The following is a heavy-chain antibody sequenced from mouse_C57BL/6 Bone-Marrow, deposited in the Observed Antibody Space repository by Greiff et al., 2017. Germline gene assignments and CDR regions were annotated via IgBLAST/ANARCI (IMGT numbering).Heavy chain of an antibody. Sequence: QVQLQQSGAELVKPGASVKLSCKASGYTFTEYTIHWVKQRSGQGLEWIGWFYPGSGSIKYNEKFKDKATLTADKSSSTVYMELSRLTSEDSAVYFCARHEAGGLRRNYYAMDYWGQGTSGTVSS. D-gene: IGHD2-4*01. CDR1: GYTFTEYT. V-gene: IGHV1-62-2*01. J-gene: IGHJ4*01. CDR3: ARHEAGGLRRNYYAMDY. CDR2: FYPGSGSI.